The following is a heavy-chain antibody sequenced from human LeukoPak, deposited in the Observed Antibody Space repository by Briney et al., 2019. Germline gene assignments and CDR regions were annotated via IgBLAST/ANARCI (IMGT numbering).Heavy chain of an antibody. CDR1: GYTFPGQY. V-gene: IGHV1-2*02. CDR3: AREHSSSSGKVFDY. Sequence: ASVKVSCKASGYTFPGQYMPWVRQAPGQGLEWMGWINPNSGGTNYAQKFQGRVTMTRDTSISTAYMELSRLRSDDTAVYYCAREHSSSSGKVFDYWGQGTLVTVSS. J-gene: IGHJ4*02. CDR2: INPNSGGT. D-gene: IGHD6-6*01.